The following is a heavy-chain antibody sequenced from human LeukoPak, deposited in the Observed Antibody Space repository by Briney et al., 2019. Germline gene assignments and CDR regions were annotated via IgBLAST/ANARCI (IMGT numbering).Heavy chain of an antibody. J-gene: IGHJ4*02. CDR1: GFTVSSNY. V-gene: IGHV3-66*01. CDR2: VYSGGST. D-gene: IGHD6-19*01. Sequence: GGSLRLSCAASGFTVSSNYMSWVRQAPGKGLEWVSVVYSGGSTYYADSVKGRFTISRDNSKNTLYLQMNSLRAEDTAVYYCARDYSSGWYYFDYWGQGTLVTVSS. CDR3: ARDYSSGWYYFDY.